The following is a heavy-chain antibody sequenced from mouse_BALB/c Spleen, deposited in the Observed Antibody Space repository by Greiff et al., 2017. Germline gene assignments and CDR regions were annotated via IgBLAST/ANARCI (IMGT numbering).Heavy chain of an antibody. CDR1: GFTFSDYY. CDR3: ARGSYRSYYFDY. CDR2: ISDGGSYT. V-gene: IGHV5-4*02. J-gene: IGHJ2*01. D-gene: IGHD2-14*01. Sequence: EVMLVESGGGLVKPGGSLKLSCAASGFTFSDYYMYWVRQTPEKRLEWVATISDGGSYTYYPDSVKGRFTISRDNAKNNLYLQMGSLKSEDTAMYYCARGSYRSYYFDYWGQGTTLTVSS.